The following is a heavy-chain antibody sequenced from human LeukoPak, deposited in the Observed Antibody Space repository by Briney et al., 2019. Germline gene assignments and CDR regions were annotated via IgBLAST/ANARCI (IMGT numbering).Heavy chain of an antibody. CDR3: ARPIRFLDPTKAAFDV. D-gene: IGHD3-3*01. Sequence: GASVKVSCKASGGTFSSYAISWVRQAPGQGLEWMGGIIPIFSTANYAQKFQGRVTITADESTSTAYMELSSLRSEDTAVYYCARPIRFLDPTKAAFDVWGQGTMVTVSS. CDR1: GGTFSSYA. J-gene: IGHJ3*01. CDR2: IIPIFSTA. V-gene: IGHV1-69*13.